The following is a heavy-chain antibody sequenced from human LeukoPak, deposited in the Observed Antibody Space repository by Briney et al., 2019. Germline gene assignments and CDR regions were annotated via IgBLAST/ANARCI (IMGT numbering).Heavy chain of an antibody. Sequence: GGSLRLSCAASGFTFSSYSMNWVRQAPGKGMEWVSSISSSSSYIYYADSVKGRFTISRDKDKNSLYMKMNRLRARDTAVYYCAISQGRYCSSTSCYNTFDYWGQGTLVTVSS. J-gene: IGHJ4*02. CDR1: GFTFSSYS. V-gene: IGHV3-21*01. CDR3: AISQGRYCSSTSCYNTFDY. CDR2: ISSSSSYI. D-gene: IGHD2-2*01.